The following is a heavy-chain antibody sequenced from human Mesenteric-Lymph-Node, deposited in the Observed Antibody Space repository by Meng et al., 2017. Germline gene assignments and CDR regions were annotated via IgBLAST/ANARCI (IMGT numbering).Heavy chain of an antibody. D-gene: IGHD1-26*01. J-gene: IGHJ1*01. V-gene: IGHV4-34*01. CDR2: INHSGST. Sequence: QVQPQQWGAGLLKPSETLSLTCAVYGGSFSGYYWSWIRQPPGKGLEWIGEINHSGSTNYNPSLKSRVTISVDTSKNQFSLKLSSVTAADTAVYYCARAAGAAEYFQHWGQGTLVTVSS. CDR3: ARAAGAAEYFQH. CDR1: GGSFSGYY.